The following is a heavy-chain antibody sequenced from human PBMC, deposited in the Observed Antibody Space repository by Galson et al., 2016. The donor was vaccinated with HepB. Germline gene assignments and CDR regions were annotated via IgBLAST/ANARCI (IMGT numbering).Heavy chain of an antibody. Sequence: SLRLSCAASGFTFSRYWMGWVRQAPVKGLEWVANIDQYGSEKYYVGSVMGRFTISRDNAKNSLYLQMDSLRAEDTALYYCTRDGSGWSAYWAQGTLVTVPS. CDR3: TRDGSGWSAY. D-gene: IGHD6-19*01. CDR1: GFTFSRYW. V-gene: IGHV3-7*03. J-gene: IGHJ4*02. CDR2: IDQYGSEK.